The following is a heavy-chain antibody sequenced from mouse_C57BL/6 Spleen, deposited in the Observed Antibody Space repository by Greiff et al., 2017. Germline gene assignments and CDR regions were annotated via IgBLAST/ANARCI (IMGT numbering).Heavy chain of an antibody. J-gene: IGHJ1*03. CDR2: IYPGDGDT. D-gene: IGHD3-1*01. CDR1: GYAFSSSW. Sequence: QVQLQQSGPELVKPGASVKISCKASGYAFSSSWMNWVKQRPGKGLEWIGRIYPGDGDTNYNGKFKGKATLTADKSSSTAYMQLSSLTSEDSAVYFCARSGYPGDFDVWGTGTTVTVAS. V-gene: IGHV1-82*01. CDR3: ARSGYPGDFDV.